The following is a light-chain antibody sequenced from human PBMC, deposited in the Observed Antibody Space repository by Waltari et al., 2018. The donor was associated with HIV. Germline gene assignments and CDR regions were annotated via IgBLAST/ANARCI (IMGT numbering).Light chain of an antibody. J-gene: IGLJ3*02. CDR1: SSNIGSNT. CDR2: SNK. V-gene: IGLV1-44*01. Sequence: QSVLTQPPSASGTPGQRVTISCSGSSSNIGSNTVSCFQQLPGTAPKLLIYSNKRRPSGVRDRVSGSKSGTSASLAITGLQSEDEADYYCAAWDDSLNGWVFGGGTKLTVL. CDR3: AAWDDSLNGWV.